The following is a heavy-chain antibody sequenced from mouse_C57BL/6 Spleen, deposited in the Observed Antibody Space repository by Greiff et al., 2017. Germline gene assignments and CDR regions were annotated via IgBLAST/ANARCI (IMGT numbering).Heavy chain of an antibody. V-gene: IGHV1-69*01. CDR3: ARRYGSSYDWYFDV. D-gene: IGHD1-1*01. CDR1: GYTFTSYW. Sequence: QVQLQQPGAELVMPGASVKLSCKVSGYTFTSYWMHWVKQRPGQGLEWIGEIDPSDSYTNYNQKFKGKSTLTVDKSSSTAYMQLSSLTSEDSAVYYCARRYGSSYDWYFDVWGTGTTVTVSS. J-gene: IGHJ1*03. CDR2: IDPSDSYT.